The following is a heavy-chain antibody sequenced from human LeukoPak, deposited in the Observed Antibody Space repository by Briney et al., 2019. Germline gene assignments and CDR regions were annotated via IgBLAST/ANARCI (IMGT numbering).Heavy chain of an antibody. V-gene: IGHV4-59*01. CDR3: AREPASGYFDY. D-gene: IGHD1-26*01. CDR1: GGSISSYY. CDR2: IYYSGST. Sequence: PSETLSLTCTVSGGSISSYYWSWIRQPPGKGLEWIGYIYYSGSTNYNPSLKSRVTISVDTSKNQFSLKLSSVTAADTAVYYCAREPASGYFDYWGRGTLVTVSS. J-gene: IGHJ4*02.